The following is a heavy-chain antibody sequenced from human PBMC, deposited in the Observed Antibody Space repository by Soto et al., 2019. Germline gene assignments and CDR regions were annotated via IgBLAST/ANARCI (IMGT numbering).Heavy chain of an antibody. Sequence: QLQLQESGPGLVKPSETQSLTCTVSGGSISSNSYYWAWIRQPPGKGLEWIGSGYHGGNTYYNPSHKSRVTISVDTSTNQFSLKLNSVTAADTAVYYCARHLSGYGYLYFEYCGQGILVTVSS. D-gene: IGHD5-18*01. V-gene: IGHV4-39*01. CDR2: GYHGGNT. CDR3: ARHLSGYGYLYFEY. J-gene: IGHJ4*02. CDR1: GGSISSNSYY.